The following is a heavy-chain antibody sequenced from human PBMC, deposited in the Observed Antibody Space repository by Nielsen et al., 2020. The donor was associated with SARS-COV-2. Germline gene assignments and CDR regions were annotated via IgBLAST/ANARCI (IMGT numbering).Heavy chain of an antibody. CDR1: GFTFSNFW. V-gene: IGHV3-7*03. Sequence: GGSLRLSCAASGFTFSNFWMSWVRQAPGKGLEWVANIKHDGSEMYYVDSVKGRFIISRDSANSLLYLQMNSLRVEDTALYYCAREPIAADHWGQGTLVTVSS. CDR3: AREPIAADH. CDR2: IKHDGSEM. J-gene: IGHJ5*02. D-gene: IGHD6-13*01.